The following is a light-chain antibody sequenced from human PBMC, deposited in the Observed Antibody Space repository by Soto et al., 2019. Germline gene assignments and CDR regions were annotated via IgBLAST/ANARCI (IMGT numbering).Light chain of an antibody. CDR2: GAS. CDR1: QSVSSSY. Sequence: EIVLTQSPGTLSLSPGERATLSCRASQSVSSSYLAWYQQKPGQAPRLLIYGASSRATGIPDRFSGSESGTDFTLTISRQEPEDFAVYYCQQYGSSITFGQGTRLEIK. J-gene: IGKJ5*01. V-gene: IGKV3-20*01. CDR3: QQYGSSIT.